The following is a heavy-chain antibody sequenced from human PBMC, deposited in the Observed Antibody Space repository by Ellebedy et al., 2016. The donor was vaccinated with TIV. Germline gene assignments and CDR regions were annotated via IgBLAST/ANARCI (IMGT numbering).Heavy chain of an antibody. CDR1: GYSFTSYW. CDR2: IYPGDSDT. V-gene: IGHV5-51*01. J-gene: IGHJ1*01. CDR3: ARGAGGSRSTEYFQH. Sequence: PGGSLRLSCKGSGYSFTSYWIGWVRQMPGKGLEWMGIIYPGDSDTRYSPSFQGQVTNSADKSISTAYLQWSSLKASDTAMYYCARGAGGSRSTEYFQHWGQGTLVTVSS. D-gene: IGHD3-16*01.